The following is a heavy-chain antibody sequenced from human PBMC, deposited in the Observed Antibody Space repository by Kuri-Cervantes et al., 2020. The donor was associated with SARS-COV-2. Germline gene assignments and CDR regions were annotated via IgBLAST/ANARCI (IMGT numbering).Heavy chain of an antibody. J-gene: IGHJ4*02. Sequence: GESLKISCAASGFTFSSYSMNWVRQAPGKGLEWVSSITRSSSYIYYADSVKGRFTISRDNAKNSLYLQMNSLRAEDTAVYYCARAPSKPSSGYRNWGQGTLVTVSS. D-gene: IGHD3-22*01. CDR2: ITRSSSYI. V-gene: IGHV3-21*01. CDR3: ARAPSKPSSGYRN. CDR1: GFTFSSYS.